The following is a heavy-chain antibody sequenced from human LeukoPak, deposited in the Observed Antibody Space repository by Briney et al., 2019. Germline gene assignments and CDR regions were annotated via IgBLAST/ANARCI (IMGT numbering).Heavy chain of an antibody. V-gene: IGHV3-30-3*01. D-gene: IGHD6-19*01. CDR3: ARRGPLEAVAGDYFDY. Sequence: PGGSLRLSCAASGFTFSSYAMHWVRQAPGKGLEWVAVISYDGSNKYYADSVKGRFTISRDNSKNTLYLQMNSLRAEDTAVYYCARRGPLEAVAGDYFDYWGQGTLVTVSS. CDR1: GFTFSSYA. J-gene: IGHJ4*02. CDR2: ISYDGSNK.